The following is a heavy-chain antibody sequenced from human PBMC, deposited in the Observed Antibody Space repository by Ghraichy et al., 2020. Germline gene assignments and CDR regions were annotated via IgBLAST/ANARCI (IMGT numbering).Heavy chain of an antibody. Sequence: SETLSLTCTVSGYSISSGYYWGWIRQPPGKGLEWIGSIYHSGSTYYNPSLKSRVTISVDTSKNQFSLKLSSVTAADTAVYYCARDPGLDTAMVSWFDPWGQGTLVTVSS. CDR1: GYSISSGYY. J-gene: IGHJ5*02. V-gene: IGHV4-38-2*02. CDR2: IYHSGST. CDR3: ARDPGLDTAMVSWFDP. D-gene: IGHD5-18*01.